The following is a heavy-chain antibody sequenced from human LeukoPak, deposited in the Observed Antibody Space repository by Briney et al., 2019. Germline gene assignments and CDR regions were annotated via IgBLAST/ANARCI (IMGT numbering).Heavy chain of an antibody. V-gene: IGHV3-9*01. J-gene: IGHJ4*02. D-gene: IGHD3-22*01. CDR3: AKTLTKDRNCYDSSGYYPFAN. Sequence: PGGSLRLSCAASGFTFDDYAMLWVRQAPGKGLEWVSGISWNSGSIGYADSVKGRFTISRDNAKNSLYLQMNSLRAEDTALYYCAKTLTKDRNCYDSSGYYPFANWGQGTLVTVSS. CDR1: GFTFDDYA. CDR2: ISWNSGSI.